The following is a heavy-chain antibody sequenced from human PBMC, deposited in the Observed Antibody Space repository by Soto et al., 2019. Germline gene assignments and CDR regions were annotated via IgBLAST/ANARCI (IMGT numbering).Heavy chain of an antibody. CDR2: IRSKANSYAT. D-gene: IGHD5-18*01. V-gene: IGHV3-73*02. CDR1: GFTFSGSA. CDR3: TRSYGDY. Sequence: EVQLVESGGGLVQPGGSLKLSCAASGFTFSGSAMHCVRQASGKGLEWVGRIRSKANSYATAYAASVKGRFTISRDDSENTAYLQMSSPKTEDTAVYYCTRSYGDYWGQGTLVTVSS. J-gene: IGHJ4*02.